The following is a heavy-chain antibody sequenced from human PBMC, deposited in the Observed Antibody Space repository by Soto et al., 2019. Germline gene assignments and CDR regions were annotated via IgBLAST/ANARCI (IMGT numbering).Heavy chain of an antibody. CDR1: GFTFISYA. J-gene: IGHJ4*02. V-gene: IGHV3-23*01. CDR3: AKDPDSSSWYFDY. D-gene: IGHD6-13*01. CDR2: ISGSGGST. Sequence: GGSLRLSCAASGFTFISYAMSWVRQAPGKGLEWVSAISGSGGSTYYADSVKGRFTISRDNSKNTLYLQMNSLRAEDTAVYYCAKDPDSSSWYFDYWGQGTLVTVSS.